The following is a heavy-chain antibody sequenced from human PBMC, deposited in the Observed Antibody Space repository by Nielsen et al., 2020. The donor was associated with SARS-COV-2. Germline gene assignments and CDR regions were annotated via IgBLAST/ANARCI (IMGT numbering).Heavy chain of an antibody. CDR2: INTSGGST. J-gene: IGHJ6*02. D-gene: IGHD3-3*01. V-gene: IGHV1-46*01. CDR3: ARAPSDYYGMDV. CDR1: GYTFTDYY. Sequence: ASVKVSCKASGYTFTDYYMHWVRQAPGQGLEWMGIINTSGGSTSYAQKFQGRVTMTRDTSTRTVYIDLTSLRSEDMAVYYCARAPSDYYGMDVWGQGTTVTVSS.